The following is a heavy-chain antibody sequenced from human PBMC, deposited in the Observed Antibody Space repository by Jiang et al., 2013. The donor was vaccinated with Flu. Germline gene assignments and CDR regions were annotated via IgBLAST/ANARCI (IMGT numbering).Heavy chain of an antibody. CDR2: IHDTGTA. CDR3: ARATGAYYYDTAGYYRGGNWFDP. CDR1: GGSITNNKW. D-gene: IGHD3-22*01. Sequence: TLSLTCDVSGGSITNNKWWSWVRQPPGKGLEWIGEIHDTGTANYNPSLKSRVTISVDKSKNQFSLQVRSATAADSAVYYCARATGAYYYDTAGYYRGGNWFDPWGQGTLVTVSS. J-gene: IGHJ5*02. V-gene: IGHV4-4*02.